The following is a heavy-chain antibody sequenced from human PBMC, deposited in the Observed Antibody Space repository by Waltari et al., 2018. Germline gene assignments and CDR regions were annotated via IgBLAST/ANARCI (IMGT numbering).Heavy chain of an antibody. Sequence: EEQLVESGGGLVQPGGSLRLSCVASGFGFSSSGMYWVRQAPGKALEWVSSISTSGDSIHYADSVKGRFTSSRDNSKSSLYLQLSSLRAEDTAVYYCARVGGYYYYYMDVWGKGTTVTVSS. CDR3: ARVGGYYYYYMDV. CDR2: ISTSGDSI. J-gene: IGHJ6*03. CDR1: GFGFSSSG. V-gene: IGHV3-48*03. D-gene: IGHD3-16*01.